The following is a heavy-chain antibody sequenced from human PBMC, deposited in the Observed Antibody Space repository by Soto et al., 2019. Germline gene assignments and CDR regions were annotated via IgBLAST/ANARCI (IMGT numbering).Heavy chain of an antibody. Sequence: QLQLQESGSGLVKPAQTLSLTCAVSGGTISSGGYSWSWIRQPPGKGLEWIGYIYHSGSTYYNTSLKTRILMSGDSSKRQSWLKRRSVHAADTPVYYRARAVRHALRGAAFDRWGQGTMVPVSS. CDR1: GGTISSGGYS. CDR2: IYHSGST. D-gene: IGHD2-21*02. J-gene: IGHJ3*01. V-gene: IGHV4-30-2*01. CDR3: ARAVRHALRGAAFDR.